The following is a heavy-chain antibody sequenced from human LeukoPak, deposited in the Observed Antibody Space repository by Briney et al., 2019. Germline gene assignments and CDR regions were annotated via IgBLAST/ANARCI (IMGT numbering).Heavy chain of an antibody. CDR1: GGSISSGSYY. V-gene: IGHV4-61*02. CDR2: IYSNGIP. Sequence: SQTLSLTCSVSGGSISSGSYYWSWIRQPAAKGLEWIGRIYSNGIPNYNPSLKIRVPISLDSSKNQFSLELPSVPAHGTAVHYCAREPYGGGFDYWGQGTLVTVSS. J-gene: IGHJ4*02. CDR3: AREPYGGGFDY. D-gene: IGHD4-23*01.